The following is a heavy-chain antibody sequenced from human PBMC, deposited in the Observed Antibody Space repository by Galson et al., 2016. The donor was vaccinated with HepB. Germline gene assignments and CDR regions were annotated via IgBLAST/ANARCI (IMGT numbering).Heavy chain of an antibody. J-gene: IGHJ4*02. Sequence: SVKVSCKVSGYTFSSYGISWIRQAPGQGLEWMGWISPHNGKTDYAQKIQDRVTMTTDTSTSTTYMELRSLRSVDTAIYYCARMMWENYHDSSGFGFVYWGQGTLVTVSS. CDR1: GYTFSSYG. V-gene: IGHV1-18*04. CDR2: ISPHNGKT. CDR3: ARMMWENYHDSSGFGFVY. D-gene: IGHD3-22*01.